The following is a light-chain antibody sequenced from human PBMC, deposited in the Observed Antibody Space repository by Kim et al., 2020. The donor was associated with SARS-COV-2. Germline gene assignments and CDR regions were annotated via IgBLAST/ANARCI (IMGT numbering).Light chain of an antibody. J-gene: IGLJ2*01. Sequence: QPVLTQPPSASETPGQRVTLSCSGSSSNIGTNYVYWYQHLSGTAPKLVIYRNNRRPSGVPDRFSGSKSGTSASLAISGLRSEDEADYYCAAWDDSLSGVVFGGGTQLTVL. CDR3: AAWDDSLSGVV. CDR2: RNN. CDR1: SSNIGTNY. V-gene: IGLV1-47*01.